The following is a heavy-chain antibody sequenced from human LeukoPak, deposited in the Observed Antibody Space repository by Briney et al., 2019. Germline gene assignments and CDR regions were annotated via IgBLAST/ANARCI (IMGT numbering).Heavy chain of an antibody. CDR1: GGSISSDDYY. D-gene: IGHD2-15*01. CDR3: ARAVASGTHFDY. CDR2: IYYSGRT. V-gene: IGHV4-31*03. J-gene: IGHJ4*02. Sequence: PSGTLSLTCTVSGGSISSDDYYWSWIRQHPGKGLEWIGYIYYSGRTYYKPSLKSRVTISVDTARNQLSLRLSSVTAADTAVYYCARAVASGTHFDYWGQGTPVTVSS.